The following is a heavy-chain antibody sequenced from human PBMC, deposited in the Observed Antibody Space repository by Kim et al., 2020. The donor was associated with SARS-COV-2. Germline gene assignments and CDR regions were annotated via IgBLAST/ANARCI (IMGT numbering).Heavy chain of an antibody. CDR3: ARVLCSSNYYDSSGYCDDAFDI. J-gene: IGHJ3*02. V-gene: IGHV3-48*03. D-gene: IGHD3-22*01. CDR2: ISSSGSTI. CDR1: GFTFSSYE. Sequence: GGSLRLSCAASGFTFSSYEMNWVRQAPGKGLEWVSYISSSGSTIYYADSVKGRFTISRDNAKNSLYLQMNSLRAEDTAVYYCARVLCSSNYYDSSGYCDDAFDIWGQGTMVTVSS.